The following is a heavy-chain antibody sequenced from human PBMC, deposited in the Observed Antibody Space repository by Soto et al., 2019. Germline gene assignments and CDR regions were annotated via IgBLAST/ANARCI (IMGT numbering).Heavy chain of an antibody. D-gene: IGHD6-13*01. CDR2: ISYDGITK. J-gene: IGHJ4*02. Sequence: QVQLVESGGDVVQPGRSLRLSCVVSGFSFSNYAMHWVRQAPGKGLEWVAVISYDGITKYYADSVKGRFTISRDNPENTLFLQMNSLRAEDTAVYYCARQRDNKSTWYRFGYWGQGTLVTVSS. CDR1: GFSFSNYA. V-gene: IGHV3-30-3*01. CDR3: ARQRDNKSTWYRFGY.